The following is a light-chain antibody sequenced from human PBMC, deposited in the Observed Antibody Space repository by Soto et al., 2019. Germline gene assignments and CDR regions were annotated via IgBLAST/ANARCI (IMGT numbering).Light chain of an antibody. CDR2: GNS. V-gene: IGLV1-40*01. CDR3: HSYDSRLSGSV. J-gene: IGLJ2*01. Sequence: QSVLTQPPSVSGAPGQRVTISCTGSSSNIGAGYDVHWYQQLPGTAPKLLIYGNSNRPSGVPDRFSGSKSGTSASLAITGLQAEDEADYYGHSYDSRLSGSVFGGGTQLNVL. CDR1: SSNIGAGYD.